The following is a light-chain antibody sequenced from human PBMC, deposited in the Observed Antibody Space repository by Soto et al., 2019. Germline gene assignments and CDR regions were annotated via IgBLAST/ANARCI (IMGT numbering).Light chain of an antibody. V-gene: IGKV3-11*01. CDR3: QQRSNWPIT. Sequence: EIVTTQSPATLAVSPGDRATLSCRASQSVSSYLAWYQQKPGQAPRLLIYDASNRATGIPARFSGSGSGTDFTLTISSLEPEDFAVYYCQQRSNWPITFGQGTRLEIK. CDR1: QSVSSY. J-gene: IGKJ5*01. CDR2: DAS.